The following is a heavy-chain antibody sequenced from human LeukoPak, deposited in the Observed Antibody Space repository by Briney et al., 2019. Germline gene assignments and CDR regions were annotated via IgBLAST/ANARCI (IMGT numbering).Heavy chain of an antibody. CDR1: GFTFNRYW. J-gene: IGHJ4*02. CDR3: ARVEASGYDYGAFDS. CDR2: IKKDGSEK. Sequence: GESLRLSCAASGFTFNRYWMSWVRQAPGKGLEWVANIKKDGSEKYYVDSVKGRLTISRDNAKNSLSLQMNSLRAEDTAVYYCARVEASGYDYGAFDSWGQGTLVTVSS. D-gene: IGHD5-12*01. V-gene: IGHV3-7*01.